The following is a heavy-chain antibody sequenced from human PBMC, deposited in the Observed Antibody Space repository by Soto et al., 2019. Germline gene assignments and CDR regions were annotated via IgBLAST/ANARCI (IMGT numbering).Heavy chain of an antibody. CDR1: GYTFTSYG. CDR2: ISAYNGNT. D-gene: IGHD3-10*01. V-gene: IGHV1-18*01. Sequence: QVQLVQSGAEVKKPGASVKVSCKASGYTFTSYGISWVRQAPGQGLEWMGWISAYNGNTNYAQKLQGRVTMTTDTSTSTAYMELRSLRSDDTAVYYCAIDRGYYYGSGSYYYYYGMDVWGQGTTVTVSS. CDR3: AIDRGYYYGSGSYYYYYGMDV. J-gene: IGHJ6*02.